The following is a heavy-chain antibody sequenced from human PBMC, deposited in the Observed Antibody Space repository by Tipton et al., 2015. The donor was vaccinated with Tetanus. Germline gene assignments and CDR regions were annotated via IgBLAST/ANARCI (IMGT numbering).Heavy chain of an antibody. CDR1: GHSVSSTNW. V-gene: IGHV4-28*01. J-gene: IGHJ3*02. CDR2: INHSGST. Sequence: TLSLTCSVSGHSVSSTNWWGWIRQPPGKGLEWIGEINHSGSTNLNPSLRSRVTMSVDTSKNQFSLKMRSVTAADTGQYYCARRPDGLDMWGQGTMVTVSS. CDR3: ARRPDGLDM. D-gene: IGHD4-17*01.